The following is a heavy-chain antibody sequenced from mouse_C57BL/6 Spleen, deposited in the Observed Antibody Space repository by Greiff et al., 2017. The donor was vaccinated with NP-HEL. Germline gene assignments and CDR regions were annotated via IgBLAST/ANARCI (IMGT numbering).Heavy chain of an antibody. CDR2: IYPGDGDT. J-gene: IGHJ2*01. Sequence: VQLQQSGPELVKPGASVKISCKASGYAFSSSWLNWVKQRPGKGLEWIGQIYPGDGDTNYNGKFKGKATLTADKSSSPAYMQLSSLTSEDSAVYCWERFITPVVSDYWGQGTTLTVSS. CDR3: ERFITPVVSDY. D-gene: IGHD1-1*01. CDR1: GYAFSSSW. V-gene: IGHV1-80*01.